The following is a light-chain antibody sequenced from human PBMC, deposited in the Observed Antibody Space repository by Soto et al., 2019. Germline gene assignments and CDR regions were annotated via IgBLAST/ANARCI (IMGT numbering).Light chain of an antibody. J-gene: IGKJ2*01. CDR2: TAS. Sequence: DIQMTQSPSSLSASVGDRVTITCRASQSIANYLNWYQQRPGKAPKLLIYTASTLQSGVPSRFSGSGSGTDFTLTISTLQPEDFATYYCQQSYSTPRTFRQGTKLEIK. CDR1: QSIANY. V-gene: IGKV1-39*01. CDR3: QQSYSTPRT.